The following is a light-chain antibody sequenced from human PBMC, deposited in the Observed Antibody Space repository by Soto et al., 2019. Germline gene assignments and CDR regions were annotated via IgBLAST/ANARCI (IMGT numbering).Light chain of an antibody. CDR1: QSVSSN. V-gene: IGKV3-15*01. CDR2: GAS. J-gene: IGKJ2*01. CDR3: QQYNNWPVT. Sequence: EIVMTQSPATLSVSPGERATLSCRASQSVSSNLAWYQQKPGQAPRLLIYGASTRATGIPARFSGSGSGTEFTLTISSLQSEDFAVYYCQQYNNWPVTFGHGTQLEIK.